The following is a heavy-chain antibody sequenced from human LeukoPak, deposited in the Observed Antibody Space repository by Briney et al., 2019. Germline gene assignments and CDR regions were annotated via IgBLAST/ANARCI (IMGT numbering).Heavy chain of an antibody. D-gene: IGHD5-24*01. Sequence: SETLSLTCTVSGGSSSSYYWSWIRQPPGKGLEWIGYIYYSGSTNYNPSLKSRVTILVDTSKNQFSLGLSSVTAADTAVYYCARSGGDRVEMPTIIDYWGQGTLVTVSS. CDR1: GGSSSSYY. J-gene: IGHJ4*02. CDR2: IYYSGST. V-gene: IGHV4-59*01. CDR3: ARSGGDRVEMPTIIDY.